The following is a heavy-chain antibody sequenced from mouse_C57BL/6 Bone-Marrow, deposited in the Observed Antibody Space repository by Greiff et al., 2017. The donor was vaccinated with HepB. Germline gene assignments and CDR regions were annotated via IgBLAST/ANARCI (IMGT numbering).Heavy chain of an antibody. D-gene: IGHD1-1*01. J-gene: IGHJ4*01. CDR1: GFSLTSYG. CDR2: IWSDGST. Sequence: VHLVESGPGLVAPSQSLSITCTVSGFSLTSYGVHWVRQPPGKGLEWLVVIWSDGSTTYNSALKSRLSISKDNSKSQVFLKMNSLQTDDTAMYYCARHYYGSLYAMDYWGQGTSVTVSS. CDR3: ARHYYGSLYAMDY. V-gene: IGHV2-6-1*01.